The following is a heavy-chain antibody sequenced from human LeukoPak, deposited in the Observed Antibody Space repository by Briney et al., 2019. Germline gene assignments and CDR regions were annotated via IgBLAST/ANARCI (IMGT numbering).Heavy chain of an antibody. J-gene: IGHJ4*02. CDR1: GYTFTDYY. CDR3: ARDQKQWLTSN. V-gene: IGHV1-2*02. D-gene: IGHD6-19*01. CDR2: INPSSGGT. Sequence: ASVRVSCKASGYTFTDYYMHWVRQAPGQGLEWVGWINPSSGGTNSAQKFQGRVTVTRDTSISTAYLDLSRLRSDDTAVHYWARDQKQWLTSNWGQGTLVTVSS.